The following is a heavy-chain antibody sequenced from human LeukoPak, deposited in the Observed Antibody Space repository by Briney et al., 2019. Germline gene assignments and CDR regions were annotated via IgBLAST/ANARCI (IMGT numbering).Heavy chain of an antibody. CDR3: ARDDTYYYDSSSYPTRY. D-gene: IGHD3-22*01. J-gene: IGHJ4*02. CDR1: GGSITSGDYY. V-gene: IGHV4-30-4*08. CDR2: IYYSGST. Sequence: SETLSLTCTVSGGSITSGDYYWSWIRQPPGMGLEWLGNIYYSGSTYYNPSLKSRVTISVDTSKNQFSLKLSSVTAADTAVYYCARDDTYYYDSSSYPTRYWGQGTLVTVSS.